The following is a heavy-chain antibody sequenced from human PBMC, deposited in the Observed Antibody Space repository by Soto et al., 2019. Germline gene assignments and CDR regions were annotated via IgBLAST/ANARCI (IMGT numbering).Heavy chain of an antibody. CDR3: ARTKLGSDAFDI. Sequence: GRSLRLSCAASGFTFSSYSMNWVRQAPGKGLEWVSSISSSSYIYYADSVKGRFTISRDNAKNSLYLQMNSLRAEDTAVYYCARTKLGSDAFDIWGQGTMVTVSS. CDR2: ISSSSYI. J-gene: IGHJ3*02. V-gene: IGHV3-21*01. CDR1: GFTFSSYS. D-gene: IGHD7-27*01.